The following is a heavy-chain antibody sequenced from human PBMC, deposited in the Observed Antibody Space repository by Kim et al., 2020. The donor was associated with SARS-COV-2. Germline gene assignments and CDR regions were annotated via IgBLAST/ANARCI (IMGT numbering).Heavy chain of an antibody. CDR3: ARGGSRSYRSYFDY. J-gene: IGHJ4*02. D-gene: IGHD3-10*01. CDR1: GFTFSSYA. Sequence: GGSLRLSCAASGFTFSSYAMHWVRQAPGKGLEWVSVISYDGSNKYYADSVKGRFTISRDNSKNTLYLQMNSLRAEDTAVYYCARGGSRSYRSYFDYWGQGTLVTVSS. CDR2: ISYDGSNK. V-gene: IGHV3-30-3*01.